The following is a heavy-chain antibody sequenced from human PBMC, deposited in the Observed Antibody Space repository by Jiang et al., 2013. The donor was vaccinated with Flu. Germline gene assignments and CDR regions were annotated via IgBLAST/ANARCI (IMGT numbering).Heavy chain of an antibody. CDR3: ARRRVHDAFDI. CDR2: IYYSGST. Sequence: LLKPSETLSLTCTVSGGSISSSSYYWGWIRQPPGKGLEWIGSIYYSGSTYYNPSLKSRVTISVDTSKNQFSLKLSSVTAADTAVYYCARRRVHDAFDIWGQGTMVTVSS. CDR1: GGSISSSSYY. D-gene: IGHD1-1*01. V-gene: IGHV4-39*01. J-gene: IGHJ3*02.